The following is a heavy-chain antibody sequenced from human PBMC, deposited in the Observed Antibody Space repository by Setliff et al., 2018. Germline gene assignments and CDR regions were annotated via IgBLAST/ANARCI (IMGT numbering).Heavy chain of an antibody. CDR2: AYYSGNT. CDR1: GGSISSSSNFY. D-gene: IGHD4-4*01. J-gene: IGHJ4*02. V-gene: IGHV4-39*07. Sequence: SETLSLTCIVSGGSISSSSNFYWGWFRQPPGKGLEWIGNAYYSGNTYYNPSLKSRLTISVDTSKNQFSLKLTSVTAADTAVYYCARDRGVYSDFEYWGQGTLVTVSS. CDR3: ARDRGVYSDFEY.